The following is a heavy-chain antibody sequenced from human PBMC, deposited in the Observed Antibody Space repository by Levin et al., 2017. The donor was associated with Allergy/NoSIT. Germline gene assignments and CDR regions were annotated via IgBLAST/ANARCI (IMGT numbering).Heavy chain of an antibody. CDR2: ISWNSGSI. Sequence: GGSLRLSCAASGFTFDDYAMHWVRQAPGKGLEWVSGISWNSGSIGYADSVKGRFTISRDNSKNSLYLQMNSLRTEDTALYYCARDNIGLPDAFDVWGQGTLVIVSS. J-gene: IGHJ3*01. V-gene: IGHV3-9*01. CDR3: ARDNIGLPDAFDV. CDR1: GFTFDDYA. D-gene: IGHD3-10*01.